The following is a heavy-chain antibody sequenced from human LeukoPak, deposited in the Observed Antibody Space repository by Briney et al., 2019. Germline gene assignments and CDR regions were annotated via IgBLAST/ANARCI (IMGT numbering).Heavy chain of an antibody. V-gene: IGHV3-30-3*01. D-gene: IGHD3-22*01. CDR3: ARDLSYYDSSGYYSTGY. J-gene: IGHJ4*02. Sequence: GGSLRLSCAASGFTFSDYYMSWIRQAPGKGLEWVAVISYDGSNKYYADSVMGRFTISRDNSKNTLYLQMNSLRAEDAAVYYCARDLSYYDSSGYYSTGYWGQGTLVTVSS. CDR2: ISYDGSNK. CDR1: GFTFSDYY.